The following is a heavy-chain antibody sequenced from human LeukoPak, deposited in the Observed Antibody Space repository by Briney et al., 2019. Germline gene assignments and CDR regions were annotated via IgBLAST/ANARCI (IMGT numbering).Heavy chain of an antibody. J-gene: IGHJ4*02. CDR3: ANLLRWEPY. Sequence: GGSLRLSCAASGFTFSSYGMHWVRQAPGKGLEWVAVISYDGSNKYYADSVKGRFTISRDNSKNTLYLQMNSLRAEDTAVYYCANLLRWEPYWGQGPLVTVSS. D-gene: IGHD4-23*01. CDR2: ISYDGSNK. V-gene: IGHV3-30*18. CDR1: GFTFSSYG.